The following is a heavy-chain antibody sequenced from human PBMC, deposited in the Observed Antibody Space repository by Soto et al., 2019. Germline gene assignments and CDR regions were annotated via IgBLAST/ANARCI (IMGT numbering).Heavy chain of an antibody. CDR3: ARGQLVWYGDLTPYHRDMDV. CDR1: GGSFDDFY. Sequence: PSETLSLTCAFYGGSFDDFYWSWVRQSPGKGLEWVGEISHDGGTNYSPSLASRVSISVDTSKNQFSLHLRSLTAADTGLYYCARGQLVWYGDLTPYHRDMDVWGQGTTVTVSS. V-gene: IGHV4-34*01. D-gene: IGHD3-10*01. J-gene: IGHJ6*02. CDR2: ISHDGGT.